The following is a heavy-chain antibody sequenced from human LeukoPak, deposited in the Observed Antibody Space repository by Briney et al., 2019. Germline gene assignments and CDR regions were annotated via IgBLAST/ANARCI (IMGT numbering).Heavy chain of an antibody. J-gene: IGHJ4*02. D-gene: IGHD6-19*01. Sequence: ASVKVSCKASGYTFTGYYMHWVRQAPGQGLEWMGWINPNSGGTNYAQKFQGRVTMTRDTSISTAYMELSRLRSDDTAVYSCARAGIAVAGTFDYWGQGTLVTVSS. CDR3: ARAGIAVAGTFDY. CDR2: INPNSGGT. CDR1: GYTFTGYY. V-gene: IGHV1-2*02.